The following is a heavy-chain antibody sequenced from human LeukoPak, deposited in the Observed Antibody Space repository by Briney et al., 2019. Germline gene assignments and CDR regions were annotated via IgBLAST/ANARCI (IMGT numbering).Heavy chain of an antibody. Sequence: ASVKVSCKASGYTFTRHYMNWVRQAPGQGLEWMGKINPSSGGTGYAQKFQGRVTMTRDTSTSTVYMELTSLRSADTAVYYCARDGLYCTNGVCSSDISGQGTLVTVSS. D-gene: IGHD2-8*01. J-gene: IGHJ3*02. CDR1: GYTFTRHY. CDR2: INPSSGGT. CDR3: ARDGLYCTNGVCSSDI. V-gene: IGHV1-46*01.